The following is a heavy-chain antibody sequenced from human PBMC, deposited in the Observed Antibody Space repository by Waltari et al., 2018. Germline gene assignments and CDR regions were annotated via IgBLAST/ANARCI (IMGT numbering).Heavy chain of an antibody. CDR2: ISYDGSNK. CDR1: GFTFSSYG. CDR3: AKDGPLRYLYYYYMDV. D-gene: IGHD3-9*01. Sequence: QVQLVESGGGVVQPGRSLRLSCAASGFTFSSYGMHWVRQAPGKGLEWVAVISYDGSNKYYADSVKGRFTISRDNSKNTLYLHMNSLRAEDTAVYYCAKDGPLRYLYYYYMDVWGKGTTVTVSS. V-gene: IGHV3-30*18. J-gene: IGHJ6*03.